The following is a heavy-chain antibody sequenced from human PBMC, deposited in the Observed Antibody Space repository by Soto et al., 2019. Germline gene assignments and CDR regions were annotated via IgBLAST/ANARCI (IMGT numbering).Heavy chain of an antibody. CDR2: IYYSGST. CDR1: GGSISSYY. J-gene: IGHJ6*02. Sequence: PSETLSLTCTVSGGSISSYYWSWIRQPPGKGLEWIGYIYYSGSTNYNPSLKSRVTISVDTSKNQFSLKLSSVTAADTAVYYCARSPGGASRNYYYYYGMDVWGQGTTVTVSS. CDR3: ARSPGGASRNYYYYYGMDV. V-gene: IGHV4-59*01.